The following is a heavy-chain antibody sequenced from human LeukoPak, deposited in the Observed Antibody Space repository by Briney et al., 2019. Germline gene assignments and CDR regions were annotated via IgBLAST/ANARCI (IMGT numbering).Heavy chain of an antibody. Sequence: GRSLRLSCATSGFTFSSYAMHWVRQAPGKGLEWVAVISYDGSNKYYADSVKGRFTISRDNARNSLYLQVNSLRAEDTAVYYCAKDHLVAGLYFDYWGQGALVTVSS. CDR1: GFTFSSYA. CDR2: ISYDGSNK. J-gene: IGHJ4*02. CDR3: AKDHLVAGLYFDY. V-gene: IGHV3-30-3*01. D-gene: IGHD6-19*01.